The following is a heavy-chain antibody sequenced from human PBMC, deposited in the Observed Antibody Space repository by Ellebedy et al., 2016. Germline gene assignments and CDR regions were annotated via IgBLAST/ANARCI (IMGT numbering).Heavy chain of an antibody. CDR2: IYYSGST. D-gene: IGHD6-19*01. CDR3: ARHERQWLANFDY. V-gene: IGHV4-61*01. J-gene: IGHJ4*02. CDR1: GGSVSSGSYY. Sequence: SETLSLTXTVSGGSVSSGSYYWSWIRQPPGKGLEWIGYIYYSGSTYYNPSLKSRVTISVDTSKNQFSLKLSSVTAADTAVYYCARHERQWLANFDYWGQGTLVTVSS.